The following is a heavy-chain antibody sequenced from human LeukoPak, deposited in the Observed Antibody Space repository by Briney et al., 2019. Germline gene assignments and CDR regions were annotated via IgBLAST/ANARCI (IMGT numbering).Heavy chain of an antibody. CDR3: ARDYKYAFDN. D-gene: IGHD5-24*01. V-gene: IGHV3-33*01. CDR2: IWYDGSNK. Sequence: GGSLRLSCAASGFTFSSYGMHWVRQAPGKGLEWVAVIWYDGSNKYYADSVKGRFTISRDNSKNSLYLQMNSLRVEDTAVYYCARDYKYAFDNWGQGTLVTVSS. CDR1: GFTFSSYG. J-gene: IGHJ4*02.